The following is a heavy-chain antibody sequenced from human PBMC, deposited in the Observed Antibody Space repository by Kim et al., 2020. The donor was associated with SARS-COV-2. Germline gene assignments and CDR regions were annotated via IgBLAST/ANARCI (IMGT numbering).Heavy chain of an antibody. J-gene: IGHJ4*02. V-gene: IGHV1-2*02. Sequence: ASVKVSCKASGYTFTDYYIHWVRQAPGQGLDWMGWINPYSGDTNYAQKFQGRVTMTRDTSISTPYVELSSLRSDDTALYYCARSEHFWSGHYLDYWGQGT. D-gene: IGHD3-3*01. CDR2: INPYSGDT. CDR3: ARSEHFWSGHYLDY. CDR1: GYTFTDYY.